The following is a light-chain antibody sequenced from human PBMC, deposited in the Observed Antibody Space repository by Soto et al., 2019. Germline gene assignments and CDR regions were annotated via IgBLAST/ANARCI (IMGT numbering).Light chain of an antibody. CDR3: AAWDDSLSVWV. CDR1: SSNIGSNY. Sequence: QSVLTQPPSASGTPGQSVTISCSGSSSNIGSNYGYWYQQLPGTAPKLLIYSNSQRPSGVPDRFSGSKSDTSASLAIRGLRSEDEADYYCAAWDDSLSVWVFGGGTKVTVL. J-gene: IGLJ3*02. V-gene: IGLV1-47*02. CDR2: SNS.